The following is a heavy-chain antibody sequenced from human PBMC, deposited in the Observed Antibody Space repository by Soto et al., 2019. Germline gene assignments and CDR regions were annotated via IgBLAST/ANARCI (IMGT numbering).Heavy chain of an antibody. D-gene: IGHD3-22*01. V-gene: IGHV2-5*02. J-gene: IGHJ5*02. CDR3: EHIPVEADGYNWFDH. Sequence: SGPTLVNPTPTRTLTCTFSGFSVSTTGVGVSWIRQPPGKALEWLALIYWDDDDRYSPSLESRVTITKDTSKNQVVLTMTDMDPVDTATYYCEHIPVEADGYNWFDHWGQGTLVTVSS. CDR1: GFSVSTTGVG. CDR2: IYWDDDD.